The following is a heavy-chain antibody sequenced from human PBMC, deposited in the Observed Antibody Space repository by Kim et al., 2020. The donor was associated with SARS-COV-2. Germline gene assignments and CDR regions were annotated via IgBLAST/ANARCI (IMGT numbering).Heavy chain of an antibody. V-gene: IGHV6-1*01. CDR1: GDSVSSNTVA. Sequence: SQTLSLTCAISGDSVSSNTVAWNWIRQSPSRGLEWLGRTYYRSKWYNDYAVSVKSRITINSDTSKNQFSLQLNSVTPEDTAVYYCARDYRNTRSGLYYFDYWGQGTLVTVSS. D-gene: IGHD3-16*02. J-gene: IGHJ4*02. CDR3: ARDYRNTRSGLYYFDY. CDR2: TYYRSKWYN.